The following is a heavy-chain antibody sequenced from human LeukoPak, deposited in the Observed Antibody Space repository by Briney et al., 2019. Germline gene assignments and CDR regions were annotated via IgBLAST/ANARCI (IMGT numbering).Heavy chain of an antibody. CDR1: GYTLTAYY. Sequence: GASVQVSCTASGYTLTAYYIHWVRQAPGQGLERMGWMNPHSGGTNYAQKFRARVSMTTDTTINTAYLELTGLTSDDTALYYCARAERTVSGLDVWGQGTTVTVSS. J-gene: IGHJ6*02. V-gene: IGHV1-2*02. CDR3: ARAERTVSGLDV. D-gene: IGHD2-2*01. CDR2: MNPHSGGT.